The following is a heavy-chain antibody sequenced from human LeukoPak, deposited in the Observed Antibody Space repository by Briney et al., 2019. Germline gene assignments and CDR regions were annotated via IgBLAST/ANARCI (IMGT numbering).Heavy chain of an antibody. CDR1: GFTFSSYA. CDR2: ISASGGNT. V-gene: IGHV3-23*01. J-gene: IGHJ4*02. Sequence: LSGGSLGLSCAASGFTFSSYAMSWVRQAPGKGLEWVSAISASGGNTYYADSVKGRFTISRDNSKNTLHLQMSSLRAEDTALYYCVKDRCDRTTCPEVWGQGTLVTVSS. D-gene: IGHD2-2*01. CDR3: VKDRCDRTTCPEV.